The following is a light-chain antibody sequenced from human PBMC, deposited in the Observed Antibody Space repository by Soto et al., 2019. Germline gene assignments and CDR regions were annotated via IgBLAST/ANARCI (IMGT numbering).Light chain of an antibody. Sequence: EIVMTQSPATLSVSPVERAALSCRASQSVSSNLAWYQQKPGQAPRLLIYGASTRVTGIPDRFSGSGSGTDFTLTISRLEPEDFAVYYCQQYGSSPKTFGQGTKVDI. CDR1: QSVSSN. CDR3: QQYGSSPKT. J-gene: IGKJ1*01. CDR2: GAS. V-gene: IGKV3-20*01.